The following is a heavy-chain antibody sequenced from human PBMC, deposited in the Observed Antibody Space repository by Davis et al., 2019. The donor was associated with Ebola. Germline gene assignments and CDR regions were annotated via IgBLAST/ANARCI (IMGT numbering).Heavy chain of an antibody. Sequence: PGGSLRLSCAASGFTFSSYAMSWVRQAPGKGLEWVSAISGSGGSTYYADSVKGRFTISRDNSKNTLYLQMNSLRAEDTAVYYCAKWSGEMATIPILVEFDYWGQGTLVTVSS. CDR3: AKWSGEMATIPILVEFDY. J-gene: IGHJ4*02. V-gene: IGHV3-23*01. D-gene: IGHD5-24*01. CDR2: ISGSGGST. CDR1: GFTFSSYA.